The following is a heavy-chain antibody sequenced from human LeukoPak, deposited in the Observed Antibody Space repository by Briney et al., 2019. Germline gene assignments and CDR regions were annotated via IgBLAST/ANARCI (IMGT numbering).Heavy chain of an antibody. CDR2: TYYRSKWYN. D-gene: IGHD1-26*01. J-gene: IGHJ3*02. V-gene: IGHV6-1*01. CDR1: GDSVSSNSAA. CDR3: ARGAGVGATIMNAFDI. Sequence: SQTLSLTCAISGDSVSSNSAAWNWIRQSPSRGLEWLGRTYYRSKWYNDYAVSVKSRITINPDTSKNQFSLQLNSVTPEDTAVYYCARGAGVGATIMNAFDIWGQGTMVTVSS.